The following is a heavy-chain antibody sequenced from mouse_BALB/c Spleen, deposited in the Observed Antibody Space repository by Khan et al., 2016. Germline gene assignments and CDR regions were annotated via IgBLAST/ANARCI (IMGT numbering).Heavy chain of an antibody. CDR3: ARYGTTYYFDY. J-gene: IGHJ2*01. Sequence: QIQLVQSGPELKKPGETVKISCKASGYTFTNYGMNWVKQAPGKGLKWMDWINTNTGEPTYAEEFKGRFAFSLETSASTDYLQINNLKNEDTATYFCARYGTTYYFDYWGQGTTLTVSS. CDR1: GYTFTNYG. V-gene: IGHV9-3*02. D-gene: IGHD2-1*01. CDR2: INTNTGEP.